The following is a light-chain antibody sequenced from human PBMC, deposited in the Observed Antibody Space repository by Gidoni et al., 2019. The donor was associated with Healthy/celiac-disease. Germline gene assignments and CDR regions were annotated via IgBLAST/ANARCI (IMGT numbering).Light chain of an antibody. CDR3: QQYNSYSYT. Sequence: DIQLTQFPPTLSASVGDRVTIPCRASQSISSWLAWYQQKPGKAPKLLIYKASSLESGVPSRFSGSGSGTEFTLTISSLQPDDFATYYCQQYNSYSYTFXQXTKLEIK. CDR2: KAS. V-gene: IGKV1-5*03. CDR1: QSISSW. J-gene: IGKJ2*01.